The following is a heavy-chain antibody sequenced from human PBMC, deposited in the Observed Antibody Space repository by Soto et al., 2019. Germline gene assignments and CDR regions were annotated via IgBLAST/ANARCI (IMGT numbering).Heavy chain of an antibody. D-gene: IGHD6-13*01. CDR1: GASITGSVF. J-gene: IGHJ4*02. CDR3: ARVMPPPCAPAWYDFDS. Sequence: SETLSLTCTVSGASITGSVFWSWIRQPAGKGLEWIGRFSLSGTTNYNPSLRSRVTMSADVSKNQSPLRVRYVTASDTALNYRARVMPPPCAPAWYDFDSWGQGTQVTVSA. V-gene: IGHV4-4*07. CDR2: FSLSGTT.